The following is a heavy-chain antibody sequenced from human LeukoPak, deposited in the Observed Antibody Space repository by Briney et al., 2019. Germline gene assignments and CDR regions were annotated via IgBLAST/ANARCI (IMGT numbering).Heavy chain of an antibody. V-gene: IGHV1-18*01. CDR2: ISAYNGNT. Sequence: APVKVSCKASGYTFTSYGISWVRQAPGQGLEWMGWISAYNGNTNYAQKLQGRVTMTTDTSTSTAYMELRSLRSDDTAVYYCAGHVDWYQPLPLYAFDIWGQGTMVTVSS. J-gene: IGHJ3*02. CDR3: AGHVDWYQPLPLYAFDI. D-gene: IGHD2-2*01. CDR1: GYTFTSYG.